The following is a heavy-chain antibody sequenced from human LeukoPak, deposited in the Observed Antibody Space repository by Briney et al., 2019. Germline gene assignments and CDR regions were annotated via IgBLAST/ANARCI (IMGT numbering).Heavy chain of an antibody. CDR1: GGSISSGGYS. V-gene: IGHV4-30-2*01. J-gene: IGHJ3*02. D-gene: IGHD2/OR15-2a*01. CDR2: IYHSGST. CDR3: AREGAGSFVKHLPDAFDI. Sequence: KPSETLSLTCAVSGGSISSGGYSWSWIRQPPGKGLEWIGYIYHSGSTYYNPSLKSRVTISVDRSKNQFSLKLSSVTAADTAVYYCAREGAGSFVKHLPDAFDIWGQGTMVTVSS.